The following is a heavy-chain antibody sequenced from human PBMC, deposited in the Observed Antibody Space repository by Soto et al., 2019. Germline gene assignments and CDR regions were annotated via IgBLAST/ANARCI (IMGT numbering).Heavy chain of an antibody. J-gene: IGHJ4*02. V-gene: IGHV4-59*01. Sequence: SETLSLTCTVSGGSISSYYWSWIRQPPGKGLEWIGYIYYSGSTNYNPSLKSRVTISVDTSKNQFSLKLSSVTAEDTAVYYCARESRQFTGGVVPAAIFDYWGQGNLVTVSS. D-gene: IGHD2-2*01. CDR1: GGSISSYY. CDR3: ARESRQFTGGVVPAAIFDY. CDR2: IYYSGST.